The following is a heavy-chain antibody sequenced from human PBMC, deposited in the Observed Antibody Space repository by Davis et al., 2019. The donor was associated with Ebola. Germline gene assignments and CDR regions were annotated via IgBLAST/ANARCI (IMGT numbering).Heavy chain of an antibody. CDR2: FNPGGGST. J-gene: IGHJ5*02. V-gene: IGHV1-46*01. CDR1: GYRFTRYA. CDR3: ARDKRGLANWFDP. Sequence: AASVKVSCKAAGYRFTRYAMNWVRQAPGQGLEWMGVFNPGGGSTSYAQKFQGRVTMTRDTSTSTVYMELSSLRSEDTAVYYCARDKRGLANWFDPWGQGTLVTVSS. D-gene: IGHD3/OR15-3a*01.